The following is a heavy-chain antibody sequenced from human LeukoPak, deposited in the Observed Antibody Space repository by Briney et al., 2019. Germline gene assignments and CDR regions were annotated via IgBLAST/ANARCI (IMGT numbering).Heavy chain of an antibody. CDR2: ISASGVST. V-gene: IGHV3-23*01. CDR3: AKFHSSGWYAHFDN. Sequence: GGSLRLSCAASGFTFSSYAMSWVRQAPGKGLEWISGISASGVSTTYADSAKGRFTISRGNSKNTLYLQMNSLRAEDAAVYYCAKFHSSGWYAHFDNWGQGTLVTVSS. J-gene: IGHJ4*02. D-gene: IGHD6-19*01. CDR1: GFTFSSYA.